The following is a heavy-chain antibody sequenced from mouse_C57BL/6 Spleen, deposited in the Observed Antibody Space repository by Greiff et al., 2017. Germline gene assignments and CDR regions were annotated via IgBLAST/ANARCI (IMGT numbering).Heavy chain of an antibody. J-gene: IGHJ4*01. CDR3: ARSGSYYAMDY. D-gene: IGHD3-2*02. V-gene: IGHV1-80*01. CDR1: GYAFSSYW. Sequence: VQLQQSGAELVKPGASVKISCKASGYAFSSYWMNWVKQRPGQGLEWIGQIYPGDGDTNYNGKFKGKATLTADKSSSTAYMQLSSLTSEDSAVYCCARSGSYYAMDYWGQGTSVTVSS. CDR2: IYPGDGDT.